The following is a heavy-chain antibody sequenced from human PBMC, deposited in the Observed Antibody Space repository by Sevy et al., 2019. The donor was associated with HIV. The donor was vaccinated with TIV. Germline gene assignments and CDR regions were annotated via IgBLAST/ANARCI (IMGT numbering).Heavy chain of an antibody. Sequence: GGSLRLSCAASGFSFSSYWMTWVRQAPGKGLEWVAVISYDGSNKYYADSVKGRFTISRDNSKNTLYLQMNSLRAEDTAVYYCAKDQRDFWSGYYPYGMDVWGQGTTVTVSS. CDR1: GFSFSSYW. CDR2: ISYDGSNK. V-gene: IGHV3-30*18. J-gene: IGHJ6*02. D-gene: IGHD3-3*01. CDR3: AKDQRDFWSGYYPYGMDV.